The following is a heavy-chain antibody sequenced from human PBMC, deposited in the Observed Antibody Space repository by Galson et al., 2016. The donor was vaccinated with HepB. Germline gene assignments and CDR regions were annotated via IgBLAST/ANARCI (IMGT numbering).Heavy chain of an antibody. D-gene: IGHD1-26*01. V-gene: IGHV3-30-3*01. CDR2: TSSLGDIL. Sequence: SLRLSCAASGFTFSSYAVNWVRQAPGKGVEWVATTSSLGDILYYADSAPGRFTISRDNSNNILSLQMNSLRAEDTAVYYCTRDAMGRGSGSYSAFDYWGQGTLVTVSS. J-gene: IGHJ4*02. CDR3: TRDAMGRGSGSYSAFDY. CDR1: GFTFSSYA.